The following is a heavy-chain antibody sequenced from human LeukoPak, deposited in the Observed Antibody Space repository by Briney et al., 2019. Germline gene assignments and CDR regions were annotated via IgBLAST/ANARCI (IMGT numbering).Heavy chain of an antibody. CDR2: IKSKTDGGTT. D-gene: IGHD2-15*01. Sequence: GGTLRLSCAASGFTFSNAWMSWVRQAPGKGLEWVGRIKSKTDGGTTDYAAPVKGRFTISRDDSKNTLYLQMNSLKTEDTAVYYCTTVYCSGGSCYFWGQGTLVTVSS. CDR3: TTVYCSGGSCYF. J-gene: IGHJ4*02. V-gene: IGHV3-15*01. CDR1: GFTFSNAW.